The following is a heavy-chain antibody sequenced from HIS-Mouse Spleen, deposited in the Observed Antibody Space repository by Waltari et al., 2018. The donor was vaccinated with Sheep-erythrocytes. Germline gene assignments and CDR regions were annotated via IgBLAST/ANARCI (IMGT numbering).Heavy chain of an antibody. V-gene: IGHV1-69*04. CDR3: AQTGATTPHFDY. CDR2: IIPILGIA. J-gene: IGHJ4*02. CDR1: GGTFSCYA. Sequence: QVQLVQTGAEVKKPGSTVKVSCKASGGTFSCYAISWLRQAPGQGLEWMGRIIPILGIANNAQKFQGRVTITADKSTSTAYMELSSLRSEDTAVYYCAQTGATTPHFDYWGQGTLVTVSS. D-gene: IGHD1-26*01.